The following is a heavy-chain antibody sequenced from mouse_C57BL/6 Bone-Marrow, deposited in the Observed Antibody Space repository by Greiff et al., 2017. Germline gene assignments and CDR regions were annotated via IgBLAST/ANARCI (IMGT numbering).Heavy chain of an antibody. J-gene: IGHJ1*03. CDR3: ARDAWSYDGCYWYFDV. Sequence: EVNVVESGGGLVQSGRSLRLSCATSGFTFSDFYMEWVRQAPGKGLEWIAASRNKANDYTTEYSASVKGRFIVSRDTSQSILYLQMNALRAEDTAIYYCARDAWSYDGCYWYFDVWGTGTTVTVSS. D-gene: IGHD2-3*01. CDR1: GFTFSDFY. V-gene: IGHV7-1*01. CDR2: SRNKANDYTT.